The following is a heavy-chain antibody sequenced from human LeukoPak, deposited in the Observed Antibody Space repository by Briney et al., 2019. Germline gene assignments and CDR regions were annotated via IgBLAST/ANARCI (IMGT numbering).Heavy chain of an antibody. Sequence: GGSLRLSCAASGFTISSYWMSWVRQAPGKGLEWVANIKQDGSEKYYVDSVKGRFTISRDNAKNSLYLQMNSLRTEDTAFYYCAKTSLSDASGHYYYMDVWGKGTTVTVSS. D-gene: IGHD3-3*01. V-gene: IGHV3-7*01. J-gene: IGHJ6*03. CDR1: GFTISSYW. CDR2: IKQDGSEK. CDR3: AKTSLSDASGHYYYMDV.